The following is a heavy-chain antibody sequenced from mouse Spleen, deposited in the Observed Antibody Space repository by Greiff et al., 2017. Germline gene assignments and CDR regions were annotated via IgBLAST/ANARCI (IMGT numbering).Heavy chain of an antibody. D-gene: IGHD3-3*01. CDR1: GFTFSSYA. J-gene: IGHJ2*01. Sequence: EVQLVESGGGLVKLGGSLKLSCAASGFTFSSYAMSWVRQTPEKRLEWVATISSGGGNTYYPDSVKGRFTISRDNAKNTLYLQMSSLKSEDTAMYYCARQRDPFFDYWGQGTTLTVSS. CDR2: ISSGGGNT. CDR3: ARQRDPFFDY. V-gene: IGHV5-9-3*01.